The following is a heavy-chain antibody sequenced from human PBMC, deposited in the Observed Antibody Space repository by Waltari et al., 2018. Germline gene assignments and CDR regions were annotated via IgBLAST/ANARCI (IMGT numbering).Heavy chain of an antibody. D-gene: IGHD6-19*01. CDR3: ARDSSSGWYPIGY. Sequence: EVQLVESGGGWVQPGGSLRLSCATFGFKPSDYEMSWVRQAPGKGLEWVSYIDSSGTGKYYADSVKGRFTISRDNAEKSLYLQMNSLRAEDTAVYYCARDSSSGWYPIGYWGQGTLVTVSS. J-gene: IGHJ4*02. V-gene: IGHV3-48*03. CDR1: GFKPSDYE. CDR2: IDSSGTGK.